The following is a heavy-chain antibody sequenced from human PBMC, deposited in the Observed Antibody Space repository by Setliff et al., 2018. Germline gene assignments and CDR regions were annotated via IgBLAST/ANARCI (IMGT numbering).Heavy chain of an antibody. J-gene: IGHJ5*02. CDR2: ISAKNGNR. CDR3: VRAPPTVVIPPGRAFFDP. D-gene: IGHD2-2*01. CDR1: GYSFTSYG. V-gene: IGHV1-18*01. Sequence: ASVKVSCKASGYSFTSYGISWVRQAPGQGLEWMGWISAKNGNRNYAQKLQGRVTMTTDTSTSTANMELRSLRSDDTAVYYCVRAPPTVVIPPGRAFFDPWGQGTLVTVSS.